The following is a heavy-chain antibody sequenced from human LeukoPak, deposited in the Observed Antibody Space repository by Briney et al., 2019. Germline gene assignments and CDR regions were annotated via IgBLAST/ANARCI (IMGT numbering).Heavy chain of an antibody. CDR1: GFTFSSYA. V-gene: IGHV3-30-3*01. Sequence: PGGSLRLSCAASGFTFSSYAMHWVRQAPGKGLEWVAVISYDGSNKYYADSVKGRFTISRDNSKNTLYLQMNSLRAEDTAVYYCARDYYASSGYVNWFDPWGQGTLVTVSS. D-gene: IGHD3-22*01. J-gene: IGHJ5*02. CDR2: ISYDGSNK. CDR3: ARDYYASSGYVNWFDP.